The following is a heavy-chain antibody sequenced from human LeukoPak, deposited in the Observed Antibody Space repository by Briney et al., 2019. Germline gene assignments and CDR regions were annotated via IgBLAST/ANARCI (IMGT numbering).Heavy chain of an antibody. Sequence: PGGSLRLSCAASGFTFSTYSMNWVRQAPGKGLEWVSYISSSSSTTYYADSVKGRLTISRDNAKNSLYLQMNSLRAEDTAVYYRARERYTNMDVWGKGTTVTVSS. J-gene: IGHJ6*03. V-gene: IGHV3-48*01. CDR1: GFTFSTYS. D-gene: IGHD3-9*01. CDR2: ISSSSSTT. CDR3: ARERYTNMDV.